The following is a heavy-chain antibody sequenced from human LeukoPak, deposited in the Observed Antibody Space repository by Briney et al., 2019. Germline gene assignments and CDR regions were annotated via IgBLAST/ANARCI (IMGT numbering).Heavy chain of an antibody. J-gene: IGHJ6*03. CDR1: GFTLSSYA. CDR3: ANGNRCTSPNCLGYYYFYMDV. V-gene: IGHV3-23*01. CDR2: FSGSGGTT. Sequence: GGSLRLSCAASGFTLSSYAMNWVRQAPGRGLEWVSGFSGSGGTTYYADSVKGRFTISRDNSKNTLYLQMNSLRAEDTAVYYCANGNRCTSPNCLGYYYFYMDVWGKGTTVTVSS. D-gene: IGHD2-8*01.